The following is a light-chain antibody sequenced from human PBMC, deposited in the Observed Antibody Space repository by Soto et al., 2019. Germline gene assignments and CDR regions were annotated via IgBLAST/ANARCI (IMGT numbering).Light chain of an antibody. CDR3: GTWDSSLSAYV. CDR1: SSNIGNNY. CDR2: ENN. Sequence: QSVLTQPASVSAAPGQKVTISCSGSSSNIGNNYVSWYQQLPGTAPKLLIYENNKRPSGIPDRFSGSKSGTSATLGITGRQTGDEADYYCGTWDSSLSAYVFGTGTKLTVL. V-gene: IGLV1-51*02. J-gene: IGLJ1*01.